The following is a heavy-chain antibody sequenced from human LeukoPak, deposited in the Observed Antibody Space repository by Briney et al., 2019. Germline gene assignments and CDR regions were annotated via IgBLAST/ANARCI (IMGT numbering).Heavy chain of an antibody. CDR3: ARGERWSSGSWYYFDY. CDR1: GGSISSSSYY. V-gene: IGHV4-39*01. Sequence: SSETLSLTCTVSGGSISSSSYYWGWIRQPPGKGLEWIGSTYYSGSTYYNPSLKSRVTISVDTSKNQFSLKLSSVTAADTAVYYCARGERWSSGSWYYFDYWGQGTLVTVSS. D-gene: IGHD6-13*01. CDR2: TYYSGST. J-gene: IGHJ4*02.